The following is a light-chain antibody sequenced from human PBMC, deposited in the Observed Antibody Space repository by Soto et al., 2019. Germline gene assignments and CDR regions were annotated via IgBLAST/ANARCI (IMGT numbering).Light chain of an antibody. V-gene: IGLV1-40*01. Sequence: QSVLTQPPSVSGAPGQRVTISCTGSSSNIGAGYDVHWYQQLPGTAPKLLSYGNSNRPSGVPDRFSGSKSGTSASLAITGLQAEDEADYYCQSYDSSLRGDVVFGGGTKVTVL. CDR3: QSYDSSLRGDVV. J-gene: IGLJ2*01. CDR1: SSNIGAGYD. CDR2: GNS.